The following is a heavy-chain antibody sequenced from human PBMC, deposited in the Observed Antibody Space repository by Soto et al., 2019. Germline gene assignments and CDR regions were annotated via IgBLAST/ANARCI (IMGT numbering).Heavy chain of an antibody. J-gene: IGHJ3*02. D-gene: IGHD2-15*01. V-gene: IGHV4-30-4*01. CDR3: ATSGIKVWAFDI. Sequence: QVQLQESGSGLVKPSQTLSLTCTVSGGSISSGDYYWSWIRQPPGKGLEWIGYIYYSGSTYYNPSLNSRVTISVDTSKNQFSLKLSSVTAADTAVYYCATSGIKVWAFDIWGQGTMVTVSS. CDR1: GGSISSGDYY. CDR2: IYYSGST.